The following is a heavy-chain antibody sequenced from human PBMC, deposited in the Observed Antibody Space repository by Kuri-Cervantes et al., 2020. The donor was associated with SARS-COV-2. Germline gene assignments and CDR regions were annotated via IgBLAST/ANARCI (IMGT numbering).Heavy chain of an antibody. CDR3: ASALAYYSDSSGFTYYFDY. J-gene: IGHJ4*02. CDR1: GGSFSGYY. CDR2: INHSGST. V-gene: IGHV4-34*01. Sequence: SQTLSLTCAVYGGSFSGYYWSWIRQPPGKGLEWIGEINHSGSTNYNPSLKSRVTISVDTSKNQFSLKLTSVTAADTAVYYCASALAYYSDSSGFTYYFDYWGQGTQVTVSS. D-gene: IGHD3-22*01.